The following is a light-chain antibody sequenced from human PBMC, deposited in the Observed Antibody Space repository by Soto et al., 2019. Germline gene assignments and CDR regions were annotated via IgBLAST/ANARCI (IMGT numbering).Light chain of an antibody. Sequence: DIQMTQSPSSLSASVGDRVTITCRASQTISSYLNWYQQKPGTAPKLLIYAASSLEMGVPSRFSGSGSGTDFTLTISSLQPEDFATYYCQQSYSSPVTFGPGTKVDIQ. CDR2: AAS. J-gene: IGKJ3*01. V-gene: IGKV1-39*01. CDR1: QTISSY. CDR3: QQSYSSPVT.